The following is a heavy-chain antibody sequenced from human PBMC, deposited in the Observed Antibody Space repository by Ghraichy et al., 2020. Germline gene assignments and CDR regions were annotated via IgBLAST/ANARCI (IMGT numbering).Heavy chain of an antibody. D-gene: IGHD5-12*01. V-gene: IGHV3-74*01. CDR2: INSDGSST. CDR1: GFTLSSYW. Sequence: GGSLRLSCAASGFTLSSYWMHWVRQAPGKGLVWVSRINSDGSSTSYADSVKGRFTISRDNAKNTLYLQMNSLRAEDTAVYYCARSVATIPITYWGQGTLATVSS. CDR3: ARSVATIPITY. J-gene: IGHJ4*02.